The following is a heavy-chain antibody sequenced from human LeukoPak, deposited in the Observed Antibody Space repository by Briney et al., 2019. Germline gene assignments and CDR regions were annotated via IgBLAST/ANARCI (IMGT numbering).Heavy chain of an antibody. J-gene: IGHJ4*02. D-gene: IGHD4-23*01. Sequence: GGALRLSFSASGFTFSSYAMRWVRQAPGKGRERVSGKSGSGGSTYYADSVKGRFTISRDNSKNTLYLQMNSLRAEDTAVYYCAKDYTVAGFSFDYCGEG. CDR2: KSGSGGST. CDR3: AKDYTVAGFSFDY. CDR1: GFTFSSYA. V-gene: IGHV3-23*01.